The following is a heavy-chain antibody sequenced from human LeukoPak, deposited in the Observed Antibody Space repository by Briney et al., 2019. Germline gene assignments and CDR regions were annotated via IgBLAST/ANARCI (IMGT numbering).Heavy chain of an antibody. D-gene: IGHD3-10*01. J-gene: IGHJ4*02. CDR2: ISGSGTYT. V-gene: IGHV3-23*01. Sequence: GGSLRLSCAASGFTFGRYAMNWVRQAPGKGLEWLSAISGSGTYTYYPDSVKGRFTISRDNSKNTLYLQMSSLRADDTAVYYCAKDRGERVSGYEGADYWGQGTLVTVSS. CDR3: AKDRGERVSGYEGADY. CDR1: GFTFGRYA.